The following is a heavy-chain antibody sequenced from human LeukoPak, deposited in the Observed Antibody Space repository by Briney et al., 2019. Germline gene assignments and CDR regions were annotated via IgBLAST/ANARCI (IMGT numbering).Heavy chain of an antibody. J-gene: IGHJ4*02. CDR2: LNPTGRTT. Sequence: GWSLTVSRPASGWMFRSYLMGWLGPPAGRGLEGVAVLNPTGRTTYYADAVKGRCTISRDNSRNTFFLQMNSLRGEDTGLYYCAKEIASCGGDCYPLRDYWAQGTLDSVFS. CDR3: AKEIASCGGDCYPLRDY. CDR1: GWMFRSYL. D-gene: IGHD2-21*02. V-gene: IGHV3-23*01.